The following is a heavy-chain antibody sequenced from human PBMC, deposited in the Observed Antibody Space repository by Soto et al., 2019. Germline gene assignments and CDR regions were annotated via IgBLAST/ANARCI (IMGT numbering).Heavy chain of an antibody. J-gene: IGHJ4*02. V-gene: IGHV3-15*07. CDR3: ITVYCPNGVCYKAFAY. D-gene: IGHD2-8*01. Sequence: GGSLRLSCTASGFTFSNAWMNWVRQAPGKGLEWVGRIKSKTAGGTTDYGAPVKGRFTISRDDSKNTLYLQVNSLKTEDTAVYYCITVYCPNGVCYKAFAYWGQGTLVTVSS. CDR1: GFTFSNAW. CDR2: IKSKTAGGTT.